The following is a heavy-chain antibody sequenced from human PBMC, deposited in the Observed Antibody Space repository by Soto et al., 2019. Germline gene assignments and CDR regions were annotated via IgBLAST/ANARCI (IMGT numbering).Heavy chain of an antibody. J-gene: IGHJ4*02. V-gene: IGHV4-34*01. CDR2: INHIGST. D-gene: IGHD3-22*01. CDR3: AGLYPYESSGYHLNY. Sequence: SETLSLTCAVYGGSFSGYYWSWIRQPPGKGLEWIGEINHIGSTNYNPSLRSRVTISVDTSKNQFSLKLRSVTAADTAVFYCAGLYPYESSGYHLNYWGQGALVTVSP. CDR1: GGSFSGYY.